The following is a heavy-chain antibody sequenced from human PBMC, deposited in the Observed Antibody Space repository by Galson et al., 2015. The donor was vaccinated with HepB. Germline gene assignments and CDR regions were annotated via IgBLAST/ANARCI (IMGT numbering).Heavy chain of an antibody. D-gene: IGHD5-18*01. J-gene: IGHJ3*02. Sequence: KGLEWVAVIWYDGSNKYHADSVKGRFTISRDNSKNTLYLQMNSLRAEDTAVYYCARGYPPWRGIQLWSRRAFDIWGQGTMVTVSS. CDR3: ARGYPPWRGIQLWSRRAFDI. CDR2: IWYDGSNK. V-gene: IGHV3-33*01.